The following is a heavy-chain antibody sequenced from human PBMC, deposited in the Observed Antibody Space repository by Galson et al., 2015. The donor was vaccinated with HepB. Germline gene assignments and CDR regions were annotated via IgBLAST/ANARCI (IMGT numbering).Heavy chain of an antibody. CDR2: TYYRSNWYY. CDR3: ARDAPGGETIYDH. D-gene: IGHD4-23*01. Sequence: CAISGDSVSSDSAAWNWIRQSPSRGLEWLGRTYYRSNWYYDYAASVKSRIIINAGTSRNQFSLQLNSVSPEDTAVYYCARDAPGGETIYDHWGQGTLVTVSS. J-gene: IGHJ4*02. CDR1: GDSVSSDSAA. V-gene: IGHV6-1*01.